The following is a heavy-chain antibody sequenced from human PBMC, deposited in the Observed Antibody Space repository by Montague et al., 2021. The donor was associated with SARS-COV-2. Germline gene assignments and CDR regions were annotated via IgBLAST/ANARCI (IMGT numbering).Heavy chain of an antibody. J-gene: IGHJ6*03. Sequence: CAISGDSVSVTRDAGEWRKHTPSNASQGHGRSYYRSKKNNDYAVSVKSRITINPDTSKNQFSLQLNSVTPEDTAVYYCARDVRGLRLVWNYYYYYMGVWGKGTTGTGSS. CDR1: GDSVSVTRDA. CDR2: SYYRSKKNN. CDR3: ARDVRGLRLVWNYYYYYMGV. D-gene: IGHD6-19*01. V-gene: IGHV6-1*01.